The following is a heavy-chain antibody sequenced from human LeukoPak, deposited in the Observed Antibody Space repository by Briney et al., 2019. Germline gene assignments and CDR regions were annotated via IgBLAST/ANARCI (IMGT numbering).Heavy chain of an antibody. J-gene: IGHJ4*02. D-gene: IGHD6-13*01. Sequence: GGSLRLSRAASGFTFSSYSMNWVRQAPGKGLEWVSSISSSSSYIYYADSVKGRFTISRDNAKNSLYLQMNSLRAEDTAVYYCAKFIAAPFYFDYWGQGTLVTVSS. CDR2: ISSSSSYI. V-gene: IGHV3-21*01. CDR3: AKFIAAPFYFDY. CDR1: GFTFSSYS.